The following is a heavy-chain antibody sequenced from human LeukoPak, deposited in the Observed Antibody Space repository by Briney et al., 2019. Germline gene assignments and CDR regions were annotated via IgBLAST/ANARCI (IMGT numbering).Heavy chain of an antibody. V-gene: IGHV1-46*01. D-gene: IGHD2-2*01. CDR3: ARLWGGVVPADQSDY. CDR1: GYTFTSYY. CDR2: INPSGGST. Sequence: ASMKVSCKASGYTFTSYYMHWVRQAPGQGLEWMGIINPSGGSTSYARKFQGRVTMTRDTSTSTVYMELSSLRSEDTAVYYCARLWGGVVPADQSDYWGQGTLVTVSS. J-gene: IGHJ4*02.